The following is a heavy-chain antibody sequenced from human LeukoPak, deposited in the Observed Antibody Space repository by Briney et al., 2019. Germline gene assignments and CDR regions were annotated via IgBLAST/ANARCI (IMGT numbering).Heavy chain of an antibody. V-gene: IGHV1-18*01. CDR2: ISAYNGNT. J-gene: IGHJ4*02. CDR3: ARAPGLRFLEWLLPDY. D-gene: IGHD3-3*01. CDR1: GYTFTSYG. Sequence: GASVKVSCKASGYTFTSYGISWVRQAPGQGLEWMGWISAYNGNTNYAQKFQGRVTMTRDTSTSTVYMELSSLRSEDTAVYYCARAPGLRFLEWLLPDYWGQGTLVTVSS.